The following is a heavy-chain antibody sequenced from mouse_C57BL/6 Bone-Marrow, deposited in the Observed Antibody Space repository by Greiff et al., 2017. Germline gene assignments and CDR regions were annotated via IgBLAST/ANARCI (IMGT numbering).Heavy chain of an antibody. V-gene: IGHV1-69*01. D-gene: IGHD2-5*01. CDR2: IDPSDSYT. CDR1: GYTFTSYW. CDR3: ARTAYYSNYDAMDY. Sequence: VQLQQPGAELVMPGASVKLSCKASGYTFTSYWMHWVKQRPGQGLEWSGEIDPSDSYTNYNQKFKGKSTLTVDKSSSTAYMQLSSLTSEDSAVYYCARTAYYSNYDAMDYWGQGTSVTVSS. J-gene: IGHJ4*01.